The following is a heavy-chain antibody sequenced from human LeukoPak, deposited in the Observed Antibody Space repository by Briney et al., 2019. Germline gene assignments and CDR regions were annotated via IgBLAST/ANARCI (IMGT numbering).Heavy chain of an antibody. CDR2: IGSSSSYI. CDR1: GFSFSTYS. Sequence: EGSLRLSCAASGFSFSTYSMNWVRQAPGKGLEWVSSIGSSSSYIYYADSVKGRFTISRDNAKNSLYLQMNSLRAEDTAVYYCAASTKHTAMVDYWGQGTLVTVSS. V-gene: IGHV3-21*01. CDR3: AASTKHTAMVDY. J-gene: IGHJ4*02. D-gene: IGHD5-18*01.